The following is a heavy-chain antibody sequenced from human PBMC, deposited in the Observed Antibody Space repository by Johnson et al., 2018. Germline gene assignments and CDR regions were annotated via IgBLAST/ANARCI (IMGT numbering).Heavy chain of an antibody. CDR2: ISAGGAST. D-gene: IGHD6-13*01. CDR1: GFSFRTYA. CDR3: VKGASAAGTRGAFDI. V-gene: IGHV3-23*04. J-gene: IGHJ3*02. Sequence: VQLVESGGGLVQPGGSLTLSCVASGFSFRTYAMNWVRQASGKGLAWVTHISAGGASTHYAGSVKGRFTISRDNSQNILFLQMNSLRAEDTAVYYCVKGASAAGTRGAFDIWGQGTMLTVSS.